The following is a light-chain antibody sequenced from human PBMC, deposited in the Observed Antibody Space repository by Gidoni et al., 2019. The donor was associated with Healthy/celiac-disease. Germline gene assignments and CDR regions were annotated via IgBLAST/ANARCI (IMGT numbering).Light chain of an antibody. CDR2: EVS. J-gene: IGLJ2*01. Sequence: QSALTQPASVSGSPGQSITISCTGTSSDVGSYNLVPGYQQHPGKAPKLMIYEVSKRPSGVSNRFSGSKSGNTASLTISGLQAEDEADYYCCSYAADVVFGGGTKLTVL. CDR3: CSYAADVV. V-gene: IGLV2-23*02. CDR1: SSDVGSYNL.